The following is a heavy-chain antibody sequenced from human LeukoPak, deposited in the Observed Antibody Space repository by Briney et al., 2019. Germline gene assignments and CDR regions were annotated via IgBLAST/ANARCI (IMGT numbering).Heavy chain of an antibody. CDR3: ARVLDPTGTADY. CDR2: IYYSGST. V-gene: IGHV4-59*01. CDR1: GGSISSYY. J-gene: IGHJ4*02. D-gene: IGHD1-1*01. Sequence: SETLSLTCTVSGGSISSYYWSWIRQPPGKGLEWIGYIYYSGSTNYNPSLKSRVTISVDTSKNQFSLKLSSVTAADTAVYYCARVLDPTGTADYWGQGTLVTVSS.